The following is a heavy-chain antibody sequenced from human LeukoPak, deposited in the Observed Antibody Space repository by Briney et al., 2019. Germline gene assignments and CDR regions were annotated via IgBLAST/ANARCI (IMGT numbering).Heavy chain of an antibody. CDR2: ISGRSADI. J-gene: IGHJ4*02. CDR3: ARRGYHDSSGYDY. Sequence: AGSLRLSCAASGFTFSSHAMNWVRQAPGKGLEWVSSISGRSADIYYADSVKGRFTISRDNAKNSVFLQMNNLRVEDTAIYYCARRGYHDSSGYDYWGQGTPVTVSS. D-gene: IGHD3-22*01. CDR1: GFTFSSHA. V-gene: IGHV3-21*06.